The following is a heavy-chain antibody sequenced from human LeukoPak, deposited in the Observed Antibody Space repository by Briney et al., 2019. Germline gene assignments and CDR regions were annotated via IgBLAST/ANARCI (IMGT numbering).Heavy chain of an antibody. CDR1: GGSISGYY. D-gene: IGHD1-1*01. J-gene: IGHJ4*02. CDR3: ARNFGYTQDYFDF. CDR2: IYNSGTT. V-gene: IGHV4-59*08. Sequence: SETLSLTCTVSGGSISGYYRTWIRQPPGKGLAGVANIYNSGTTNYNPSLQSRLTISVDPSKSQVSLKLSSVNAADAAIYYCARNFGYTQDYFDFWGQGTLVTVSS.